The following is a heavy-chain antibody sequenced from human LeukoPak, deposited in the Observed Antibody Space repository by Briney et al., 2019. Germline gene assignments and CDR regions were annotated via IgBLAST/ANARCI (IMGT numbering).Heavy chain of an antibody. V-gene: IGHV1-69*13. CDR2: IIPIFGTA. D-gene: IGHD2-2*01. CDR3: ARVRCSSTSCSMYYYYGMDV. CDR1: GGTFSSYA. J-gene: IGHJ6*02. Sequence: SVKVSCKASGGTFSSYAISWVRQAPGQGLEWMGGIIPIFGTANYAQKFHGRVTITADESTSTAYMELSSLRSEDTAVYYCARVRCSSTSCSMYYYYGMDVWGQGTTVTVSS.